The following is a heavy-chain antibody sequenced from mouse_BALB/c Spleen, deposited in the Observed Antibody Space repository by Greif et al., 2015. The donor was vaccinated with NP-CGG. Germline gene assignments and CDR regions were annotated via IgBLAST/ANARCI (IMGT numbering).Heavy chain of an antibody. J-gene: IGHJ2*01. CDR1: GFAFSSYD. Sequence: EVHLVESGGGLVKPGGSLKLSCAASGFAFSSYDMSWVRQTPEKRLEWVAYISSGGGSTYYPDTVKGRFTISRDNAKNTLYLQMSSLKSEDTAMYYCARHWDYDVLFDYWGQGTTLTVSS. CDR2: ISSGGGST. D-gene: IGHD2-4*01. CDR3: ARHWDYDVLFDY. V-gene: IGHV5-12-1*01.